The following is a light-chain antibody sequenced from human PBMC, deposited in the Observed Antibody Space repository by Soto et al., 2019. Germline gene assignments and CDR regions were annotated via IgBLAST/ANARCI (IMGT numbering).Light chain of an antibody. V-gene: IGKV1-39*01. CDR1: QSINSH. Sequence: DIQMTQSPSSLSASVGDRVTITCRASQSINSHLNWYQQKPGKAPKLIIYAASSLEGGVPSRFSGSGAGTDFTLTISSLQPEDFATYCCQQSDSTPYTFGQGTKLEI. CDR3: QQSDSTPYT. CDR2: AAS. J-gene: IGKJ2*01.